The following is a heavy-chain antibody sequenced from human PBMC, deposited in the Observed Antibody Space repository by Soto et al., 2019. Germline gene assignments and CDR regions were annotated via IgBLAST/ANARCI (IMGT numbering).Heavy chain of an antibody. CDR1: GYIFSNYY. D-gene: IGHD3-10*01. Sequence: QVQLVQSGAEVKKPGTSVKVSCKASGYIFSNYYMHWVRQAPGQGLEWMGVFNPSGDATPYAQSCQGRVSVTRDTSTSTVYMELSTLTSEDTAVYYCARRGMSKIGFDTWGQGTMVTVSS. CDR3: ARRGMSKIGFDT. V-gene: IGHV1-46*01. CDR2: FNPSGDAT. J-gene: IGHJ3*02.